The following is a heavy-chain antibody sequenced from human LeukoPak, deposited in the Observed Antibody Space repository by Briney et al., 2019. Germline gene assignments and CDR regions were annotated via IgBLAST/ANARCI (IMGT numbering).Heavy chain of an antibody. CDR2: IYTSGST. CDR3: ARAGYYDILTGYYGSDAFDI. Sequence: SETLSLTCTVSGGSISSYYWSWLRRPSGKGLEWVGRIYTSGSTNYNPSLKSRVTMSVDTSKNQFSLKLSSVTAADTAVYYCARAGYYDILTGYYGSDAFDIWGQGTMLTVSS. J-gene: IGHJ3*02. V-gene: IGHV4-4*07. CDR1: GGSISSYY. D-gene: IGHD3-9*01.